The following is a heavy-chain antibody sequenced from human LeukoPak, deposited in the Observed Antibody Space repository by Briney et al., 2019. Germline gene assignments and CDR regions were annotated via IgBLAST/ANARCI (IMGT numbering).Heavy chain of an antibody. D-gene: IGHD3-22*01. J-gene: IGHJ6*03. CDR3: ARAHRSYDSSGYLYYYYYYMDV. CDR1: GGFLSDYY. V-gene: IGHV4-59*01. CDR2: IYYSGST. Sequence: PSETLSLTCTVSGGFLSDYYWSWIRQPPGKGLEWIGYIYYSGSTNYNPSLKSRVTISVDTSKNQFSLKLSSVTAADTAVYYCARAHRSYDSSGYLYYYYYYMDVWGKGTTVTISS.